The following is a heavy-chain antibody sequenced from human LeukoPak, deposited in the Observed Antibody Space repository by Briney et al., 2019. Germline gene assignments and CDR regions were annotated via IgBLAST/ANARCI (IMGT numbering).Heavy chain of an antibody. Sequence: SETLSLTCTVSGGSISSYYWSWIRQPAGKGLEWIGRIYTSGSTNYNPSLKSRVTMSVDTSKNQFSLKLSSVTAADTAVYYCASQYYDSSGLYYFDYWGQGTLVTVSS. CDR2: IYTSGST. CDR1: GGSISSYY. J-gene: IGHJ4*02. V-gene: IGHV4-4*07. D-gene: IGHD3-22*01. CDR3: ASQYYDSSGLYYFDY.